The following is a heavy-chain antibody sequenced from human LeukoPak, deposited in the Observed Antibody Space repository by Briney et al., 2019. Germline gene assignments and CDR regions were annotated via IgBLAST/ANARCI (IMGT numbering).Heavy chain of an antibody. CDR3: ARGPTRHYSNVGY. J-gene: IGHJ4*02. Sequence: SVKVSCKASGGTFSSYAISWVRQAPGQGLEWMGGIIPIFGTANYAQKFQGRVTMTRDTSISAAYMELSRLRSDDTAVYYCARGPTRHYSNVGYWGQGTLVTVSS. CDR1: GGTFSSYA. CDR2: IIPIFGTA. D-gene: IGHD4-11*01. V-gene: IGHV1-69*05.